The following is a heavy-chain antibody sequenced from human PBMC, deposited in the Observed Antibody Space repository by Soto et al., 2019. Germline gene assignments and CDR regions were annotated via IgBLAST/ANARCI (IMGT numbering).Heavy chain of an antibody. D-gene: IGHD2-8*01. V-gene: IGHV3-64*01. Sequence: EVQLVESGGGLVQPGGSLRLSCATSGFTFSTYAMHWVRQAPGKGLEYVSAISSNGRSTYYANSVRGRFTISRDNSKNTLYLQMDSLRAEDMAVYYCARDRCTNGVCYAPSDYWGQGTLVTFSS. CDR1: GFTFSTYA. J-gene: IGHJ4*02. CDR3: ARDRCTNGVCYAPSDY. CDR2: ISSNGRST.